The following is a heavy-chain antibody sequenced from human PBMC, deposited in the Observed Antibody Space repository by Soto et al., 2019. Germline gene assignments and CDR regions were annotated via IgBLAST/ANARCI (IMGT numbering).Heavy chain of an antibody. V-gene: IGHV4-59*01. Sequence: SETLSLTCTVSGGSISSYYWSWIRQPPGKGLEWIGYIYYSGSTNYNPSLKSRVTISVDTSKNQFSLKLSSVTAADTAVYYCASTDYYDSSGGFDYWGQGTLVTVSS. CDR1: GGSISSYY. CDR3: ASTDYYDSSGGFDY. CDR2: IYYSGST. J-gene: IGHJ4*02. D-gene: IGHD3-22*01.